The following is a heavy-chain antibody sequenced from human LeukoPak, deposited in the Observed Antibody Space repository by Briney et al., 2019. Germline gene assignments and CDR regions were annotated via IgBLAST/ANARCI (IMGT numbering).Heavy chain of an antibody. CDR3: AKGGYPPRNQHRNYYYYYMDV. Sequence: PGGSLRLSCAASGFTFSSFAMSWVRQAPGKGLEWVSAISGSGGSTYYADSVKGRFTISRDNSKNTLYLQMNSLRAEDTAVYYCAKGGYPPRNQHRNYYYYYMDVWGKGTTVTVSS. D-gene: IGHD6-13*01. V-gene: IGHV3-23*01. CDR2: ISGSGGST. CDR1: GFTFSSFA. J-gene: IGHJ6*03.